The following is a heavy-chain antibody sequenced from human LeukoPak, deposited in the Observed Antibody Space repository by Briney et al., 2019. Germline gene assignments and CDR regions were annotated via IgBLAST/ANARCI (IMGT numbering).Heavy chain of an antibody. CDR2: TYYRSKWYN. D-gene: IGHD6-13*01. J-gene: IGHJ5*02. CDR3: ARVGSSSYNWFDP. V-gene: IGHV6-1*01. Sequence: SQTLSLTCAISGDSVSSNSAAWNWIRQSPSRGLEWLGRTYYRSKWYNDYAVSVKSRITINPDTSKNQFSLKLSSVTAADTAVYYCARVGSSSYNWFDPWGQGTLVTVSS. CDR1: GDSVSSNSAA.